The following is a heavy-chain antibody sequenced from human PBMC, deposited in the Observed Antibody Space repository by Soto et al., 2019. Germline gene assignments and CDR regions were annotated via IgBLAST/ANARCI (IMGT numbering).Heavy chain of an antibody. V-gene: IGHV4-39*01. D-gene: IGHD6-19*01. CDR2: IPFSGST. CDR3: ARLGSSGWYQGFYFDS. Sequence: QLQLQESGPGLVKPSETLSLTCTVSGGSISRNNHYWGWIRQSPGKGLEWIGSIPFSGSTNYNPSLKSRVRISMAASMNQFSLRMSSVTAADTAVFYCARLGSSGWYQGFYFDSWGQGLLVTVSS. J-gene: IGHJ4*02. CDR1: GGSISRNNHY.